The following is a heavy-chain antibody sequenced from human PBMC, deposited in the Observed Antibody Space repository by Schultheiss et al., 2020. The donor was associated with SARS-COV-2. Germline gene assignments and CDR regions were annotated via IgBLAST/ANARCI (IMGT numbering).Heavy chain of an antibody. J-gene: IGHJ4*02. Sequence: ASVKVSCKASGYTFTSYGISWVRQAPGQGLEWMGWINPNSGGTNYAQKFQGRVTMTRDTSISTANMELSRLRSDDTAVYYCARDQRITIFEVVYYFDYWGQGTLVTVSS. CDR1: GYTFTSYG. V-gene: IGHV1-2*02. CDR2: INPNSGGT. CDR3: ARDQRITIFEVVYYFDY. D-gene: IGHD3-3*01.